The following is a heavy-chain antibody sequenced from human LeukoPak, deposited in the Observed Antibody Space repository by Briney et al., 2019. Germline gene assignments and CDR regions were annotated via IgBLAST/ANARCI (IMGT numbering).Heavy chain of an antibody. CDR2: INPNSGGT. D-gene: IGHD6-19*01. CDR1: GYTFTGYY. V-gene: IGHV1-2*04. CDR3: ARAPGSRYSSGWYWLDY. J-gene: IGHJ4*02. Sequence: ASVKVSCKASGYTFTGYYMHWVRQAPGQGLEWMGWINPNSGGTNYAQEFQGWVTMARDTSISTAYMELSRLRSDDTAVYYCARAPGSRYSSGWYWLDYWGQGTLVTVSS.